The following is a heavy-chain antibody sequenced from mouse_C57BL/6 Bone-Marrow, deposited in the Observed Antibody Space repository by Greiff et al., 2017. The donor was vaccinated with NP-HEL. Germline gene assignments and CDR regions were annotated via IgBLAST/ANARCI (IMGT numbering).Heavy chain of an antibody. CDR1: GYTFTSYW. Sequence: VQLQQPGAELVKPGASVKLSCKASGYTFTSYWMQWVKQRPGQGLERIGEIDPSDSYTNYNQKFKGKATLTVDTSSSPAYMQRSSLTSGDSAVYYCASPRHYYAMDYWGQGTSVTVSS. J-gene: IGHJ4*01. CDR3: ASPRHYYAMDY. V-gene: IGHV1-50*01. CDR2: IDPSDSYT.